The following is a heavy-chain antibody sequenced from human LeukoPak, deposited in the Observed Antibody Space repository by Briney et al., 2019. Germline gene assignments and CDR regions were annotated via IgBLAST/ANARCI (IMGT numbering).Heavy chain of an antibody. J-gene: IGHJ4*02. CDR3: AREGRALDY. Sequence: GSLRLFRATSGFTFSRFWMDLGRQAPGEGLEWVSYISSSSSTIYYADSVKGRFTISRDNAKNSLYLQMNSLRAEDTAVYYCAREGRALDYWGQGTLVTVSS. CDR1: GFTFSRFW. V-gene: IGHV3-48*01. CDR2: ISSSSSTI.